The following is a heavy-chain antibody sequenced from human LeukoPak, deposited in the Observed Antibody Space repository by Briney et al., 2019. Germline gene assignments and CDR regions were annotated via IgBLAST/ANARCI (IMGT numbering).Heavy chain of an antibody. V-gene: IGHV1-2*02. D-gene: IGHD1-26*01. J-gene: IGHJ5*02. Sequence: GASVKVSCKASGYTFTNYNMVWVRQAPGQGLQWMGWINPNSGGTNYAQKFQGRITMTRDTSISTAYMELSRLRSDDTAVYYCARVGATYSGDPWGQGTLVTVSS. CDR1: GYTFTNYN. CDR2: INPNSGGT. CDR3: ARVGATYSGDP.